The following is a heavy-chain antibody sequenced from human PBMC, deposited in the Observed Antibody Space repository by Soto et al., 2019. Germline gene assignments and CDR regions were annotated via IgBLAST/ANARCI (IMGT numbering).Heavy chain of an antibody. V-gene: IGHV3-23*01. CDR1: GFTFSSYA. D-gene: IGHD6-19*01. CDR2: ISQSGGDT. J-gene: IGHJ1*01. CDR3: AKGNLRSSGPTHD. Sequence: GGSLRLSCAASGFTFSSYAMAWVRQAPGKGLEWVSTISQSGGDTYYADSVKGRFTISRDNTQNTLHLQMNSLRAEDTAVYYCAKGNLRSSGPTHDWSQGTLVTVSS.